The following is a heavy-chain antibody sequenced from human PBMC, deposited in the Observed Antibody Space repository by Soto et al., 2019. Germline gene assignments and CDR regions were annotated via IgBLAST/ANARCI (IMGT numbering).Heavy chain of an antibody. CDR3: XXXXXXXXXXXFDY. J-gene: IGHJ4*02. Sequence: EVQLVESGGGLVQPGESLKLSCAASGFTFSRSAIHWVRQASGKGLEWVGRIRNRANSYATTYAASLEGRITISRDDSXXXXXXXXXXXXXXXXXXXXXXXXXXXXXXXXFDYWGQGTQVTVSA. V-gene: IGHV3-73*02. CDR2: IRNRANSYAT. CDR1: GFTFSRSA.